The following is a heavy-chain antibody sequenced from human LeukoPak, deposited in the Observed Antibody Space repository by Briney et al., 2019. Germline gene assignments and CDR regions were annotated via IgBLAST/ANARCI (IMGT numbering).Heavy chain of an antibody. J-gene: IGHJ4*02. CDR3: ARLDCYDVLGCYSH. D-gene: IGHD3/OR15-3a*01. CDR2: VSHDGTT. V-gene: IGHV4-59*08. Sequence: SETLSLTCSVSGDSVTTYYWSWIRQATGKGLEWTGYVSHDGTTNYTPSLRSRVIMSVDTANNTISLRLTSVTAADTAIYYCARLDCYDVLGCYSHWGRGTQVTVS. CDR1: GDSVTTYY.